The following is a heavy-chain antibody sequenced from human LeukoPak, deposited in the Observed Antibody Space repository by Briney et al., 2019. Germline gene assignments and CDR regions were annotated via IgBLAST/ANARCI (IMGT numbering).Heavy chain of an antibody. CDR2: IYPGDSNT. CDR3: ARLGYSFGQGDY. V-gene: IGHV5-51*01. CDR1: GYSFPNYW. Sequence: GESLKISCKASGYSFPNYWIGWVRQMPGQGLEWMGIIYPGDSNTKYRPSPQGLVTISADRSTSTAYLQWGSLEASDSAMYYCARLGYSFGQGDYWGQGTPVTVSS. D-gene: IGHD5-18*01. J-gene: IGHJ4*02.